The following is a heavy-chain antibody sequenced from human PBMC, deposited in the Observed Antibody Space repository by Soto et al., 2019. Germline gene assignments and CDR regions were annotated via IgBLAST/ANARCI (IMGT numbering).Heavy chain of an antibody. D-gene: IGHD5-18*01. V-gene: IGHV3-43*01. CDR2: ISWDGGST. Sequence: GGSLRLSSAASGFTFDDYTMHWVRQAPGKGLEWVSLISWDGGSTYYADSVKGRFTISRDNSKNSLYLQMNSLRTEDTALYYCAKGVDTAMVTPSLSADYYGMDVWGQGTTVTVSS. J-gene: IGHJ6*02. CDR3: AKGVDTAMVTPSLSADYYGMDV. CDR1: GFTFDDYT.